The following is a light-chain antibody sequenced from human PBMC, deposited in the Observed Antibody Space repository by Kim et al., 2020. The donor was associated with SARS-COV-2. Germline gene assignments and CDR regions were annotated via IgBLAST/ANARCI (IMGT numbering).Light chain of an antibody. CDR3: QQYYISPLT. CDR2: GAS. V-gene: IGKV3-20*01. Sequence: EIVLTQSPGTLSLSPGERATLSCRASQSVSSSYLAWYQQKPGQAPRLLIYGASSRATGIPDRFSGSGSGTDFTLTISRLEPEDFAVYYCQQYYISPLTFGGGTKVDIK. CDR1: QSVSSSY. J-gene: IGKJ4*01.